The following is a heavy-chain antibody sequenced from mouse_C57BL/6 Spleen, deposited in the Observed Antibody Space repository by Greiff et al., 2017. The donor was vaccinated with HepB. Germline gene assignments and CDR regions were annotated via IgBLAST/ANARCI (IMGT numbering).Heavy chain of an antibody. D-gene: IGHD1-3*01. V-gene: IGHV5-4*01. CDR3: ARDQWVFAY. J-gene: IGHJ3*01. Sequence: EVNVVESGGGLVKPGGSLKLSCAASGFTFSSYAMSWVRQTPEKRLEWVATISDGGSYTYYPDNVKGRFTISRDNAKNNLYLQMSHLKSEDTAMYYCARDQWVFAYWGQGTLVTVSA. CDR2: ISDGGSYT. CDR1: GFTFSSYA.